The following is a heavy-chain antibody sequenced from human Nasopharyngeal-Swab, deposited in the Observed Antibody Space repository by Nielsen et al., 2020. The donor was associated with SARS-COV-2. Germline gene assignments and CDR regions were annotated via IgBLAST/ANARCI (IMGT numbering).Heavy chain of an antibody. V-gene: IGHV1-8*01. J-gene: IGHJ6*03. Sequence: WVRQAPGQGLEWMGWISPYNGNTKYAQKFQGRVTMTRNTSISTAYMELSSLRSEDTAVYYCARGFIVATIFHYYYYMDVWGKGTTVTVSS. CDR2: ISPYNGNT. D-gene: IGHD5-12*01. CDR3: ARGFIVATIFHYYYYMDV.